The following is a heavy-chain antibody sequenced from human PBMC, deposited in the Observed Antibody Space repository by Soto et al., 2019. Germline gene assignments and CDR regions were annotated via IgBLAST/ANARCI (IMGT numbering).Heavy chain of an antibody. CDR3: TTAIFGVDGDY. CDR1: GFTFSNAW. V-gene: IGHV3-15*01. D-gene: IGHD3-3*01. Sequence: EGSLRLSCAASGFTFSNAWMSWVRQAPGKGLEWVGRIKSKTDGGTTDYAAPVKGRFTISRDDSKNTLYLQMNSLKTEDTAVYYCTTAIFGVDGDYWGQGTLVTVSS. CDR2: IKSKTDGGTT. J-gene: IGHJ4*02.